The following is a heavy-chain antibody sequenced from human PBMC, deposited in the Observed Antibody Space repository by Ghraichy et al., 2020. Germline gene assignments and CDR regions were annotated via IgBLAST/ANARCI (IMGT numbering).Heavy chain of an antibody. D-gene: IGHD4-11*01. Sequence: GGSLRLSCAASGFTFSSYSMNWVRQAPGKGLEWVSYISSSSSTIYYADSVKGRFTISRDNAKNSLYLQMNSLRDEDTAVYYCARDYSNYGGYYFDYWGQGTLVTVSS. V-gene: IGHV3-48*02. J-gene: IGHJ4*02. CDR3: ARDYSNYGGYYFDY. CDR1: GFTFSSYS. CDR2: ISSSSSTI.